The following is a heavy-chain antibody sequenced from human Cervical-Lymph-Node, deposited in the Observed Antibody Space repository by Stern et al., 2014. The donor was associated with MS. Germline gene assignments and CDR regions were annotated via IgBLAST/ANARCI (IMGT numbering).Heavy chain of an antibody. CDR1: GG. CDR3: ARGCGDNGFGP. CDR2: IITFVGTS. Sequence: QLVQSGAEVKKPGASVKVSCKSSGGISWVRQATGQGPERMGGIITFVGTSNYAHKFQGRVTISADTSTSTTDLHLSRLTSADTAVYYCARGCGDNGFGPWGQGTLVTVSS. D-gene: IGHD1-26*01. V-gene: IGHV1-69*06. J-gene: IGHJ5*02.